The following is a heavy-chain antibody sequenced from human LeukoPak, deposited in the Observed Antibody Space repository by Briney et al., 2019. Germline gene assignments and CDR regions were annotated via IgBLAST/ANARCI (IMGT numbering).Heavy chain of an antibody. CDR2: IYYSGST. V-gene: IGHV4-39*07. CDR1: GGSISSSTDY. Sequence: SETLSLTCTVSGGSISSSTDYWGWIRQPPGKGLEWIGNIYYSGSTYYNSSLKSRVTMSVDTSKNHFSLKLSSVTAADTAVYYCARGVIATGGNDFDYWGQGTLVTVSS. CDR3: ARGVIATGGNDFDY. D-gene: IGHD6-13*01. J-gene: IGHJ4*02.